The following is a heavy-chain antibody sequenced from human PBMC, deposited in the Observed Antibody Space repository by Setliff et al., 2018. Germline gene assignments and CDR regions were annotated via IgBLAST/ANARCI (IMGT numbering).Heavy chain of an antibody. V-gene: IGHV1-18*01. CDR2: IGVYTGIT. J-gene: IGHJ4*02. CDR3: LRLVRYCSRTTCQRTLGDEV. Sequence: ASVKVSCKASGYTFSESIVSWVRQAPGQGLEWMGWIGVYTGITSSAQKFQDRLTMMTEKSTNMAYMELRGLTSNDTAVYYCLRLVRYCSRTTCQRTLGDEVWGQGTLVTVSS. D-gene: IGHD2-8*01. CDR1: GYTFSESI.